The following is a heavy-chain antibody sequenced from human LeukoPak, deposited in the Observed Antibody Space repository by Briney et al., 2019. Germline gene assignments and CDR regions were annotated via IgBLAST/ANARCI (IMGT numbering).Heavy chain of an antibody. CDR2: IYSDNT. CDR3: VRDHHRRLYDSQARDTFDI. J-gene: IGHJ3*02. Sequence: PGGSLRLSCTVSGFTVSSNSMSWVRQAPGKGLEWVSFIYSDNTHYSDSVKGRFTISRDNSKNTLYLQMNSLRAEDTAVYYCVRDHHRRLYDSQARDTFDIWGQGTMVTVSS. CDR1: GFTVSSNS. D-gene: IGHD3-22*01. V-gene: IGHV3-53*01.